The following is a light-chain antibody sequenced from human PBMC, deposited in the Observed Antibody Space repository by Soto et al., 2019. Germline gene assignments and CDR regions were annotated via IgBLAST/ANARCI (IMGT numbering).Light chain of an antibody. Sequence: EIVLTQSPGTLSLSPGERATLSCRASQSVSSSYLAWYQQKPGQAPRLLIYDTSNRVTGIPARFSGSGSGTDFTLTISSLEPEDFAVYYCQQRSNWPPTFGQGTKVDIK. J-gene: IGKJ1*01. CDR1: QSVSSSY. V-gene: IGKV3D-20*02. CDR2: DTS. CDR3: QQRSNWPPT.